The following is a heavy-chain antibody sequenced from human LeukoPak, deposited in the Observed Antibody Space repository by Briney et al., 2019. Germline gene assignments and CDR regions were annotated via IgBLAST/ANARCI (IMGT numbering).Heavy chain of an antibody. Sequence: GGSLTLSCAASGFTFSSYEMNWVRQAPGKGLEWVSYISSSGSTIYYADSVKGRFTISRDNAKNSLYLQMNSLRAEDTAVYYCARGSLTLFDYWGQGTLVTVSS. J-gene: IGHJ4*02. CDR3: ARGSLTLFDY. CDR2: ISSSGSTI. V-gene: IGHV3-48*03. CDR1: GFTFSSYE.